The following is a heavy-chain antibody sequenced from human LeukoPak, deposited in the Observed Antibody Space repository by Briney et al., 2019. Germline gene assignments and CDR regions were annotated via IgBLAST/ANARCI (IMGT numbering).Heavy chain of an antibody. D-gene: IGHD1-26*01. CDR3: AKDIMGSGSHALDY. J-gene: IGHJ4*02. CDR1: GFTFSTYG. Sequence: GGSLRLSCAASGFTFSTYGMHWVRQAPGKGLEWVSVIYSGGSTDYADSVKGRFTISRDNSKNTLYLHMNSLRAEDTAVYSCAKDIMGSGSHALDYWGQGTLVTVSS. CDR2: IYSGGST. V-gene: IGHV3-23*03.